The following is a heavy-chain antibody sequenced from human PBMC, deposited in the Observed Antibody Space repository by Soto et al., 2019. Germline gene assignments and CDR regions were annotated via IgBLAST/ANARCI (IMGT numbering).Heavy chain of an antibody. CDR2: IYYSGST. D-gene: IGHD2-15*01. J-gene: IGHJ4*02. CDR1: GGSISSSSYY. CDR3: AGSSATIDSFTHY. Sequence: QLQLQESGPGLVKPSETLSLTCTVSGGSISSSSYYWGWIRQPPGKGLEWIGSIYYSGSTYYNPALTNPPTISVDTSKPPFSLSLSSVTAADTTMSFCAGSSATIDSFTHYWGQGTLLTVSS. V-gene: IGHV4-39*01.